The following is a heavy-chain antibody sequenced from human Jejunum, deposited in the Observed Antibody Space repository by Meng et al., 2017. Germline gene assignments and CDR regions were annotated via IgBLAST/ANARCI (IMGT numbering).Heavy chain of an antibody. CDR3: ATGTLLDMIVVVSITGADY. V-gene: IGHV3-21*01. Sequence: MNWVRRAPGKGLEWVSCISSSSIYIYFADTIYIXFAYSMKGRFTISRDNAKNSVYLQMNSLRAEDTAVYYCATGTLLDMIVVVSITGADYWGQGTLVTVSS. CDR2: ISSSSIYI. D-gene: IGHD3-22*01. J-gene: IGHJ4*02.